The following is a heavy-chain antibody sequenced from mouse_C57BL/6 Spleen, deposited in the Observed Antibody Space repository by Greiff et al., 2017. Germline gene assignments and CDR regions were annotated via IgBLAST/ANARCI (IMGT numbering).Heavy chain of an antibody. D-gene: IGHD1-1*01. CDR2: IYPGDGDT. CDR3: ARSGSSYDWYFDV. Sequence: QVQLQQSGPELVKPGASVKISCKASGYAFSSSWMNWVKQRPGTGLEWIGRIYPGDGDTNYNGKFKGKATLTADKSSSTAYMQLSSLTSEDSAVXFCARSGSSYDWYFDVWGTGTTVTVSS. V-gene: IGHV1-82*01. CDR1: GYAFSSSW. J-gene: IGHJ1*03.